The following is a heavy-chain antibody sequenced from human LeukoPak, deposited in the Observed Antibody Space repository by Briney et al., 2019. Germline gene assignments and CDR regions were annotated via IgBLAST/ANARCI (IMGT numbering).Heavy chain of an antibody. CDR2: IPTSGISV. V-gene: IGHV3-11*01. CDR1: GFSFSRYY. Sequence: GGSLRLSCAASGFSFSRYYMSWVRQTPGKALEWISYIPTSGISVQYADSVRGRFTASRDDAKNSLHLQMDSLRVEDAAVYYCTRAVGLGPGAHFDQWGQGALVIVSS. CDR3: TRAVGLGPGAHFDQ. J-gene: IGHJ4*02. D-gene: IGHD1-26*01.